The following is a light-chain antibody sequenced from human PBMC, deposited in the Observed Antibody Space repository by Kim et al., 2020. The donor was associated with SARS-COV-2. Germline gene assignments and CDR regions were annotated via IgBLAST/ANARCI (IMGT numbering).Light chain of an antibody. CDR3: QAWDSSTHYV. CDR1: KLGDKY. CDR2: QDS. V-gene: IGLV3-1*01. J-gene: IGLJ1*01. Sequence: SYELTQPPSVSVSPGQTASITCSGDKLGDKYVCWYQQKSGQSPVLVIYQDSKRPSGIPERFSGSNSGNTATLTISGTQAMDEADYYCQAWDSSTHYVFGTGTKVTVL.